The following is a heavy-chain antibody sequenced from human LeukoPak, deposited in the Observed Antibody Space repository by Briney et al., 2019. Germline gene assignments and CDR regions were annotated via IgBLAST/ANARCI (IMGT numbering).Heavy chain of an antibody. CDR1: GFTFSSYA. V-gene: IGHV3-23*01. D-gene: IGHD3-10*01. J-gene: IGHJ5*02. CDR3: AKDLSITMVRGVIRFPGWFDP. CDR2: ISGSGGST. Sequence: GGSLRLSCAASGFTFSSYAMSWVRQAPGKGLEWVSAISGSGGSTYYADSVKGRFTISRDNSKNTLYLQMNSLRAEDTAVYYCAKDLSITMVRGVIRFPGWFDPWGQGTLVTVSS.